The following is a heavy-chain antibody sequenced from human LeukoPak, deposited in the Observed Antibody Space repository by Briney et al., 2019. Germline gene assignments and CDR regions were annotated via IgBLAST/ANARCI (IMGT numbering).Heavy chain of an antibody. CDR2: INHSGST. CDR3: ASGSYNYFDY. D-gene: IGHD1-26*01. J-gene: IGHJ4*02. CDR1: GGSFSGYY. V-gene: IGHV4-34*01. Sequence: KASETLSLTCAVYGGSFSGYYWSWIRQPPGKGLEWIGEINHSGSTNYNPSLKSRVTISVDTSKNQFSLKLSSVTAADTAVYYCASGSYNYFDYWGQGTLVTVSS.